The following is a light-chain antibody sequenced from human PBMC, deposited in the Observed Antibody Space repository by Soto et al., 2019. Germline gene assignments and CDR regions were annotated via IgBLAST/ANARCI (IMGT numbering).Light chain of an antibody. CDR3: QQYNNWPRWT. J-gene: IGKJ1*01. CDR1: QSVSRY. V-gene: IGKV3-11*01. Sequence: EIVLTQSPATLSLSPGERATLSCRASQSVSRYLAWYQQKPGQAPRLLIYHASNRATGIPARFSGSGSGTEFTLTISSLQSEDFAVYYCQQYNNWPRWTFGQGTKVDIK. CDR2: HAS.